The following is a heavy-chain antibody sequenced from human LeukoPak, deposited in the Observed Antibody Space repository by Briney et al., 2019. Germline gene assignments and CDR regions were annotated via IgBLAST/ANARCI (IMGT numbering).Heavy chain of an antibody. CDR2: ISGSGGST. Sequence: GGSLRLSCAASGFTFSSYAMSWVRQAPGKGLEWVSAISGSGGSTYYADSVKGRFTISRDNSKNTLYLQLNGLRAEDTAVYYCAKEKWAARYFQHWGQGTLVTVSS. CDR3: AKEKWAARYFQH. J-gene: IGHJ1*01. CDR1: GFTFSSYA. D-gene: IGHD6-6*01. V-gene: IGHV3-23*01.